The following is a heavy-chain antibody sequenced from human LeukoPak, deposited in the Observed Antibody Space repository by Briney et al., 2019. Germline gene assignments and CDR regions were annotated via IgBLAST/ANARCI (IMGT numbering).Heavy chain of an antibody. Sequence: GGSLRLSCAASGFTFSSYAMHWVRQAPGKGLEWVAVISYDGSNKYYADSVKGRFTISRDNSKNTLYLQMNSLRAEDTAVYYCAKDHINDFWSGYYTGYWGQGTLVTVSS. V-gene: IGHV3-30-3*01. CDR2: ISYDGSNK. J-gene: IGHJ4*02. CDR1: GFTFSSYA. CDR3: AKDHINDFWSGYYTGY. D-gene: IGHD3-3*01.